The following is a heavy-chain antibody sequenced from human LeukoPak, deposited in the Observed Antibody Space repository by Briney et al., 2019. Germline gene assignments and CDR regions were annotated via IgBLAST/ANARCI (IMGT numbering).Heavy chain of an antibody. CDR1: GGSFSGYY. CDR3: ARGHKKNPDY. V-gene: IGHV4-34*01. CDR2: INHSGST. J-gene: IGHJ4*02. Sequence: SETLSLTCAVYGGSFSGYYWSWIRQPPGKGLEWIGEINHSGSTNYNPSLKSRVTISVDTSKNQFSLKLSSVTAADTAVYYCARGHKKNPDYWGQGTLVTVSS.